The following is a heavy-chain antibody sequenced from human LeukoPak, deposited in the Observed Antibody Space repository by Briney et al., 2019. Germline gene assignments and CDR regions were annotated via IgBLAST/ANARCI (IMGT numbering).Heavy chain of an antibody. J-gene: IGHJ5*02. V-gene: IGHV3-23*01. CDR3: AKDLELFWFDP. D-gene: IGHD3-10*01. CDR2: ISGGGT. CDR1: GFTFSYYA. Sequence: GGSLRLSCAASGFTFSYYAMSWVRQAPGKGLEWVSVISGGGTYYADSVKGRFTISRDNSKNTLYLQMNSLRAEDTAVYYCAKDLELFWFDPWGQGTLVTVSS.